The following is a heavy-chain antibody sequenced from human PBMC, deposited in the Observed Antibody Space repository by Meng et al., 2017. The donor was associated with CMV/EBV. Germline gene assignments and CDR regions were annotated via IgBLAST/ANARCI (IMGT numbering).Heavy chain of an antibody. CDR1: GFTFSSYE. CDR2: ISSSGSTI. D-gene: IGHD3-3*01. J-gene: IGHJ6*02. Sequence: GESLRLSCAASGFTFSSYEMNWVRQAPGKGLEWVSYISSSGSTIYYADSVKGRFTISRDNAKNSLYLQMNSLRAEDTAVYYCAREDLKYGMDVWGQGTTVTVSS. V-gene: IGHV3-48*03. CDR3: AREDLKYGMDV.